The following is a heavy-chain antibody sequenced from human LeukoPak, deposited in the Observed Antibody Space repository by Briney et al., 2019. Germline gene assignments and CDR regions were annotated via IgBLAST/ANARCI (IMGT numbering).Heavy chain of an antibody. CDR1: GFPFSSYG. Sequence: GRSLRLSCAASGFPFSSYGMNWVRQAPGKGLEWVAVIWNDGSKTEYGDSVEGRFTISRDNSKNTLYLQMNSLRAEDTAVYFCAKNPSARGTSTMYNWGQGTLVTVSA. CDR2: IWNDGSKT. D-gene: IGHD3-10*01. V-gene: IGHV3-33*06. J-gene: IGHJ4*02. CDR3: AKNPSARGTSTMYN.